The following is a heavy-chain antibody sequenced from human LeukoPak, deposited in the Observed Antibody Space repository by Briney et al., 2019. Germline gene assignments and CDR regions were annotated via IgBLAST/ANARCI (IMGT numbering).Heavy chain of an antibody. V-gene: IGHV1-18*01. D-gene: IGHD3-22*01. Sequence: PGASVKVSCKASGYTFTRYGISWVRQAPGQGLEWMGWISAYDGNTNHAQKLQGRVTMTTDTSTSTAYMELRSLRSDDTAVFYCARGPSYYDRSGYYYGFDYWGQGTLVTVSS. J-gene: IGHJ4*02. CDR3: ARGPSYYDRSGYYYGFDY. CDR1: GYTFTRYG. CDR2: ISAYDGNT.